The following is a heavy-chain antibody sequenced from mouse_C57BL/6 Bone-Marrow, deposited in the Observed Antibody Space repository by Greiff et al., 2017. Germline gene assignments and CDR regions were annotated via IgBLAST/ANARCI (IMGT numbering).Heavy chain of an antibody. CDR1: GYTFTDYY. CDR3: ARGYPWYFDV. D-gene: IGHD5-1-1*01. Sequence: VQLQQSGPELVKPGASVKISCKASGYTFTDYYMNWVKQSHGKSLEWIGDINPNNGGTSYNQKFKGKATLTVDKSSSTSYMELRSLTSEDSAVYYCARGYPWYFDVWGTGTTVTVAS. J-gene: IGHJ1*03. V-gene: IGHV1-26*01. CDR2: INPNNGGT.